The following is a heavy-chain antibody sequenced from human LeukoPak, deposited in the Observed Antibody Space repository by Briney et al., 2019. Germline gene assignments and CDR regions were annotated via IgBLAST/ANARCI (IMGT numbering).Heavy chain of an antibody. J-gene: IGHJ6*02. D-gene: IGHD3-9*01. CDR3: ARSLHYDILTGSGMDV. Sequence: GVSLRLSCAASGFTFSDYYMSGIRQAPGKGLECVSYISSSCSTIYCADSVKGRFTISRDNAKNALYLQMNSLRAEDTAVYYCARSLHYDILTGSGMDVWGQGTTVTVSS. CDR1: GFTFSDYY. V-gene: IGHV3-11*01. CDR2: ISSSCSTI.